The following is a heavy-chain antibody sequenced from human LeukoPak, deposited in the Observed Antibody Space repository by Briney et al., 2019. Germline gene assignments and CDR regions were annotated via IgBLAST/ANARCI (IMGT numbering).Heavy chain of an antibody. D-gene: IGHD3-9*01. V-gene: IGHV3-23*01. CDR3: AKGLTNLGDD. CDR1: GFTVSSNY. Sequence: GGSLRLSCAASGFTVSSNYMSWVRQAPGKGLEWVSGQTGSGGSAYYADSVKGRFTISRDNSKNTLYLQMNSLRAEDTAIYYCAKGLTNLGDDWGQGTLVTVSS. J-gene: IGHJ4*02. CDR2: QTGSGGSA.